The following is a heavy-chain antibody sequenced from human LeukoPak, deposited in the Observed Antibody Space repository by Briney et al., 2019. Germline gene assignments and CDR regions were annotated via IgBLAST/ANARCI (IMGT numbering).Heavy chain of an antibody. D-gene: IGHD6-25*01. CDR1: GFTFSSYA. J-gene: IGHJ6*02. Sequence: PGRSLRLSCAASGFTFSSYAMHWVRQAPGKGLEWVAVISYDGSNKYCADSVKGRFTISRDNSKNTLYLQMNSLRAEDTAVYYCASGSGYKRYYYYGMDVWGQGTTVTVSS. CDR3: ASGSGYKRYYYYGMDV. V-gene: IGHV3-30*04. CDR2: ISYDGSNK.